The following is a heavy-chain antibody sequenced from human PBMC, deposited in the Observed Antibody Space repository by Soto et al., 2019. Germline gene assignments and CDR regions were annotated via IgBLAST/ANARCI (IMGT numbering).Heavy chain of an antibody. CDR1: GFTFSSYA. D-gene: IGHD6-6*01. CDR3: AKDRVEYSSSFPWSESFQH. Sequence: EVQLLESGGGLVQPGGSLRLSCAASGFTFSSYAMSWVRQAPGKGLEWVSAISGSGGSTYYADSVKGRFTISRDNSKNTLYLQMNSLRAEDTAVYYCAKDRVEYSSSFPWSESFQHWGQGTLVTVSS. V-gene: IGHV3-23*01. J-gene: IGHJ1*01. CDR2: ISGSGGST.